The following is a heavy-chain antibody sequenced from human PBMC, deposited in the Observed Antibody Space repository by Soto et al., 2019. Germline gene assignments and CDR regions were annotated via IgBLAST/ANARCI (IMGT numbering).Heavy chain of an antibody. Sequence: PVGSLRLSCAAPGFIFSRYTMHWVRQTPGKGLEWVGVITYDGSNQYYADSVKGRFTISRDNSRNMLFLQMNSLRPDDTAVYYCARAPSGSYPEFDYWGQGTLVTVSS. CDR1: GFIFSRYT. CDR3: ARAPSGSYPEFDY. CDR2: ITYDGSNQ. D-gene: IGHD1-26*01. J-gene: IGHJ4*02. V-gene: IGHV3-30-3*01.